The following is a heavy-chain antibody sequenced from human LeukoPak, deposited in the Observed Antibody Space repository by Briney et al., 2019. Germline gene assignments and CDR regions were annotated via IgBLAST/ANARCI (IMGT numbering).Heavy chain of an antibody. CDR3: ARGSGYSSGWYYFDY. CDR2: ISSSSYI. D-gene: IGHD6-19*01. V-gene: IGHV3-21*01. CDR1: GFTFSSYS. Sequence: PGGSLRLSCAASGFTFSSYSMNWVRQAPGKGLEWVSSISSSSYIYYADSVKGRFTISRDNAKNSLYLQMNSLRAEDTAVYYCARGSGYSSGWYYFDYWGQGTLVTVSS. J-gene: IGHJ4*02.